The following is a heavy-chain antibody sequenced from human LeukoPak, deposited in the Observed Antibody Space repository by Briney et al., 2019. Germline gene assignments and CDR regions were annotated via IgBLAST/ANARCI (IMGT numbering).Heavy chain of an antibody. Sequence: GASVKVSCTASGYTFTNYGISWVRQAPGQGLEWMGWISAYNGHTKYAQKVQGRVTMTRDTSTSTAYMELRSLRSDDTAVYYCAREVTVDEDYYYYYMDVWAKGPRSPSP. D-gene: IGHD4-23*01. CDR3: AREVTVDEDYYYYYMDV. CDR1: GYTFTNYG. J-gene: IGHJ6*03. V-gene: IGHV1-18*01. CDR2: ISAYNGHT.